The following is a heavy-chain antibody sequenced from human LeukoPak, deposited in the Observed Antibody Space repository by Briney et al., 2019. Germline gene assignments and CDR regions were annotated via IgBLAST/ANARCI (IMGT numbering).Heavy chain of an antibody. D-gene: IGHD3-10*01. Sequence: SETLSLTCTVSGDSISTYYWSWIRQPPGKGLEWIGYIYYRVTSDYNPSLKSRVTMSVDTSKNQFSLKLSSVTAADTAVYYCARDSPYYYGSGSATYYMDVWGKGTTVTISS. J-gene: IGHJ6*03. CDR2: IYYRVTS. V-gene: IGHV4-59*01. CDR3: ARDSPYYYGSGSATYYMDV. CDR1: GDSISTYY.